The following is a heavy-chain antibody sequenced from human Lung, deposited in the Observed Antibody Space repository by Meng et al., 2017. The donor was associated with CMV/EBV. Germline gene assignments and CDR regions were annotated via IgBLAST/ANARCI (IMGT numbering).Heavy chain of an antibody. D-gene: IGHD4-17*01. J-gene: IGHJ5*02. CDR3: AKNPVDYADP. CDR2: IYLGDRST. Sequence: LXLTXAASGFTFGTYGMSWVGQAPGKGLEWVAVIYLGDRSTWYGDFVKGRFSIYTDDSKSTVYLQMNSLRAEDTALYYCAKNPVDYADPWGQGTLDTVSS. CDR1: GFTFGTYG. V-gene: IGHV3-23*03.